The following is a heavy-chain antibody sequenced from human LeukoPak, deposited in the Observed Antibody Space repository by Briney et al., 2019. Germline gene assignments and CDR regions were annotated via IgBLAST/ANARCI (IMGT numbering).Heavy chain of an antibody. CDR1: GFTFSSYA. D-gene: IGHD7-27*01. J-gene: IGHJ4*02. V-gene: IGHV3-23*01. CDR2: ISGSGDST. Sequence: PGGSLRLSCAASGFTFSSYAMSWVRQAPGKGLEWVSAISGSGDSTYSTDSVKGRFTISRDNSKNTLYLQMNSLRAEDTALYYCAKKVPANWGSYFDYWGQGTLVTVSS. CDR3: AKKVPANWGSYFDY.